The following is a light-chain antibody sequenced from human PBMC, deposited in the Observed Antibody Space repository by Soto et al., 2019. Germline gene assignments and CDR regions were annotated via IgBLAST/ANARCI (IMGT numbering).Light chain of an antibody. V-gene: IGKV3-20*01. CDR1: QSIRNTY. CDR2: GAF. J-gene: IGKJ2*01. CDR3: QQYYGSPYT. Sequence: EIVLTQSPGTLSLSPGERATLSCRASQSIRNTYLAWYQQKPGQAPRLLIHGAFSRATGIPDRFSGSGSGTDFILSISSLQAEDVAVYYCQQYYGSPYTFGQGTKLEIK.